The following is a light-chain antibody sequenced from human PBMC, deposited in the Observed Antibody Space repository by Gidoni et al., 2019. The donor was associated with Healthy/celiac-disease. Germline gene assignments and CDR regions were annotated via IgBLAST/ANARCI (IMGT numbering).Light chain of an antibody. CDR3: SSYTSSSRV. Sequence: QSALTQPASVSGSPGQSITLSCTGTSSDVGGYNYVSWYQQHPGKAPKLMIYDVSNRPSRVANRFSGSKSGNTASLTISGLQAEDEADYYCSSYTSSSRVFGGGTKLTVL. V-gene: IGLV2-14*01. J-gene: IGLJ3*02. CDR1: SSDVGGYNY. CDR2: DVS.